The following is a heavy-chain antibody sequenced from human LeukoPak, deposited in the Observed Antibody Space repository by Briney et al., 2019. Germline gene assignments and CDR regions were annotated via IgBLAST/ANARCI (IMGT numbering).Heavy chain of an antibody. CDR1: GYAFTSYG. J-gene: IGHJ4*02. V-gene: IGHV1-18*01. CDR2: ISAYNGNT. Sequence: ASVKVSCKASGYAFTSYGISWVRQAPGQGLEWMGWISAYNGNTNYAQNLQGRVTMTTDTSTSTAYMELRSLRSEDTAVYYCATHYLVGMYYWGQGTLVTVSS. D-gene: IGHD2/OR15-2a*01. CDR3: ATHYLVGMYY.